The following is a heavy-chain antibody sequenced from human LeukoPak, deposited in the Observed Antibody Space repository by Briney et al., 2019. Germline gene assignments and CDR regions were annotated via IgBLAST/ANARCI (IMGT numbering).Heavy chain of an antibody. CDR1: GFTFDDYA. CDR2: ISWNSGSI. Sequence: PGRSLRLSCAASGFTFDDYAMHWVRQAPGKGLEWVPGISWNSGSIGYADSVKGRFTISRDNAKNSLYLQMNSLRAEDTALYHCAKDIRGTEDVWGQGTTVTVSS. D-gene: IGHD1-1*01. V-gene: IGHV3-9*01. J-gene: IGHJ6*02. CDR3: AKDIRGTEDV.